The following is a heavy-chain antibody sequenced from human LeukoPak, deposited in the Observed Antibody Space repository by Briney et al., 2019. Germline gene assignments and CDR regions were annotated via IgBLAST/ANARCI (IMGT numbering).Heavy chain of an antibody. J-gene: IGHJ6*02. CDR2: ISEDGGST. Sequence: GGSLRLSCAASGFTFDDYAMHWVRQAPGKGLEWVSLISEDGGSTYYADSVKGRFTISRDNSKNSLYLQMNSLRTEGTALYYCAKDFSSGTYYPYYYYGMDVWGQGTTVTVSS. D-gene: IGHD3-10*01. CDR3: AKDFSSGTYYPYYYYGMDV. V-gene: IGHV3-43*02. CDR1: GFTFDDYA.